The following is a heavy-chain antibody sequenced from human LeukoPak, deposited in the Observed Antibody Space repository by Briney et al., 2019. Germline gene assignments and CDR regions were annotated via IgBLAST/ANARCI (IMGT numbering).Heavy chain of an antibody. J-gene: IGHJ4*02. V-gene: IGHV3-7*01. Sequence: PGGSLRLSCAASGFTFSSYWMSWVRQAPGKGLEWVANIKQDGSEKYYVDSVKGRFTISRDNAKNSLYLQMNSLRAEDTAVYYCARELLGIAVAGLDYWGQGTLVTVSS. CDR3: ARELLGIAVAGLDY. CDR2: IKQDGSEK. CDR1: GFTFSSYW. D-gene: IGHD6-19*01.